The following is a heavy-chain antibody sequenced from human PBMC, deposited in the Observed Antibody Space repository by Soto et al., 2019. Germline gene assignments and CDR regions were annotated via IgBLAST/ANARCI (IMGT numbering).Heavy chain of an antibody. CDR1: GFTFNSYG. J-gene: IGHJ5*02. CDR2: ISYDGSNK. D-gene: IGHD3-10*01. V-gene: IGHV3-30*18. Sequence: QVQLVESGGGVVQPGRSLRLSCAASGFTFNSYGMHWVRQAPGKGLEWVAVISYDGSNKYYADSVKSRFTISRDNSKNTLYLQMNSLRAEDTAVYYCAKDHVLWFGSGRDWFDPWGQGTLVTVSS. CDR3: AKDHVLWFGSGRDWFDP.